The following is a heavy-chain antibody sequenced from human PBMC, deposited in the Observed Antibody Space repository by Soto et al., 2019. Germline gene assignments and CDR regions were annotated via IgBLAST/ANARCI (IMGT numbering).Heavy chain of an antibody. J-gene: IGHJ4*02. CDR2: IWYDGSNK. CDR3: ARDTVTVTGPDY. D-gene: IGHD4-4*01. V-gene: IGHV3-33*01. CDR1: GFTFSSYG. Sequence: GGSLRLSCAASGFTFSSYGMHWVRQAPGKGLEWVAVIWYDGSNKHYADSVKGRFTISRDNSKNTLYLQMNSLRAEDTAVYYCARDTVTVTGPDYWGQGTLVTVSS.